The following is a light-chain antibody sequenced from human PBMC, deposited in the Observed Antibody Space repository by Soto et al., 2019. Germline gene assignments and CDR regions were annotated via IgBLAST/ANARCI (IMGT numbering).Light chain of an antibody. CDR3: GTWDSSLSGEV. J-gene: IGLJ3*02. V-gene: IGLV1-51*02. CDR2: ENN. Sequence: QAVVTQPPSVSAAPGQKVTIPCTGSSSNIGNNYVSWYQQLPGTAPKLLIYENNKRPSGIPDRFSGSKSGTSATLGITGLQTGDEADYYCGTWDSSLSGEVFGGGTKLTVL. CDR1: SSNIGNNY.